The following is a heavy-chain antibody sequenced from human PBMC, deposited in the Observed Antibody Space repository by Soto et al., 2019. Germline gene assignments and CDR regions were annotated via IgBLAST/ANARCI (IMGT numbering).Heavy chain of an antibody. V-gene: IGHV1-58*01. D-gene: IGHD3-10*01. CDR1: GFTFTSSA. Sequence: GASVKVSCKASGFTFTSSAVQWVRQARGQRLEWIGWIVVGSGNTNYAQKFQERVTITRDMSTSTAYMELSSLRSEDTAVYYCAADKGLLWFGDPLGERYYYYYYGMDVWGQGTTVTVSS. CDR3: AADKGLLWFGDPLGERYYYYYYGMDV. J-gene: IGHJ6*02. CDR2: IVVGSGNT.